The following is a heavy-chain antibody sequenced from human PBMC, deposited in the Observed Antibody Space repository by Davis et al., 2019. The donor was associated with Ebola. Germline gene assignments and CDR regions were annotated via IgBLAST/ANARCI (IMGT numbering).Heavy chain of an antibody. D-gene: IGHD5-24*01. V-gene: IGHV4-59*01. J-gene: IGHJ4*02. CDR2: ISNGGRT. Sequence: SETLSLTCSVSGGPFGSDYWSWIRQAPGKGLEWIAFISNGGRTIYNPSLRGRVTISIDTSKNQFSLEVRPVTAADTAFYYCVRGSDDYKTGYWGQGTLVTVSS. CDR1: GGPFGSDY. CDR3: VRGSDDYKTGY.